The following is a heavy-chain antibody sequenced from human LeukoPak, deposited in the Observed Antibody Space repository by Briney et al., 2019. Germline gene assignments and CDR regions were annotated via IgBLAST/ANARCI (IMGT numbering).Heavy chain of an antibody. J-gene: IGHJ4*02. D-gene: IGHD2-2*01. V-gene: IGHV4-39*01. CDR2: IYYSGST. Sequence: SETLSLTCTVSGGSISSSSYYWGWIRQPPGKGLEWIGSIYYSGSTYYNPSLKSRVTISVDTSKNQFSLKLSSVTAADTAVYHCARTPKVVPAAIHGYWGQGTLVTVSS. CDR3: ARTPKVVPAAIHGY. CDR1: GGSISSSSYY.